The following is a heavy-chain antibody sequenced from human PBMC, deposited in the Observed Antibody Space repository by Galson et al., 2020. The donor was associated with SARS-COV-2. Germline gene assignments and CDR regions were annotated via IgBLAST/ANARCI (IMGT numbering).Heavy chain of an antibody. Sequence: GSLRLSCAASGFTFSSYGMHWVRQAPGKGLEWVAVISYDGSNKYYADSVKGRFTISRDNSKNTLYLQMNSLRAEDTAVYYCARETIFGVVILPGSRDRVPQNYGMDVWGQGTTVTVSS. D-gene: IGHD3-3*01. V-gene: IGHV3-30*03. CDR3: ARETIFGVVILPGSRDRVPQNYGMDV. J-gene: IGHJ6*02. CDR1: GFTFSSYG. CDR2: ISYDGSNK.